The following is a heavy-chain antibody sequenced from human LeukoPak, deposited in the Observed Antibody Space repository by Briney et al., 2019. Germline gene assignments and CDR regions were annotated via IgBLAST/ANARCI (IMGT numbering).Heavy chain of an antibody. D-gene: IGHD3-22*01. CDR3: VRLRRNSDTSGFYYYYDF. CDR2: ISVRSNYI. V-gene: IGHV3-21*01. CDR1: GYTFSGYS. J-gene: IGHJ4*02. Sequence: GGFLRLSCVASGYTFSGYSINWVRHAPGKGLEWVSSISVRSNYIYYADSVRGRFSISRDDARDSLYLQMNSLRAEDTAVYFCVRLRRNSDTSGFYYYYDFWGQGTLVTVSS.